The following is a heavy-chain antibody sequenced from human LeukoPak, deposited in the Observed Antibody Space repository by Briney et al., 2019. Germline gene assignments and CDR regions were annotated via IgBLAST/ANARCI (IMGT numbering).Heavy chain of an antibody. D-gene: IGHD3-3*01. J-gene: IGHJ4*02. CDR1: GFTFDDYT. CDR3: AKDITGSNRYYDFWSGYSGYFDY. V-gene: IGHV3-43*01. Sequence: GESLKISCAASGFTFDDYTMHWVRQAPGKGLEWVSLISWDGGSTYYADSVKGRFTISRDNSKNSLYLQMNSLRTEDTALYYCAKDITGSNRYYDFWSGYSGYFDYWGQGTLVTVSS. CDR2: ISWDGGST.